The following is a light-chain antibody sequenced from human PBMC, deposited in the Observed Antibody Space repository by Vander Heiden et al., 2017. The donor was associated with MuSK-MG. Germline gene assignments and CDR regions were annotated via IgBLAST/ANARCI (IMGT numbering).Light chain of an antibody. V-gene: IGKV3-15*01. J-gene: IGKJ4*01. CDR2: GAS. CDR1: QRVGNS. CDR3: QQYSDWPLT. Sequence: ETVMTQSPATLSVSPGERATVSCRASQRVGNSLAWYQQKPGQAPSLLINGASTRATGIPARFSGSGYGTEFTLTISSLQSEDFAVYYCQQYSDWPLTFGGGTKVXIK.